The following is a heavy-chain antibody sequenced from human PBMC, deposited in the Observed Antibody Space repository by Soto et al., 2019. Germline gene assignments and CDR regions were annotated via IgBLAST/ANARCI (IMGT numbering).Heavy chain of an antibody. Sequence: EVQLLESGGGLVQPGGSLRLSCAASGFTFNSYAMSWVRQAPGKGLEWVSAISGSGGTTYYADSVKGRFTFSRDNSKNTLYLQMNSLRAEDTAVYYCAKPANGWFSAFDIWGQGTMVTVSS. CDR3: AKPANGWFSAFDI. D-gene: IGHD6-19*01. V-gene: IGHV3-23*01. CDR1: GFTFNSYA. J-gene: IGHJ3*02. CDR2: ISGSGGTT.